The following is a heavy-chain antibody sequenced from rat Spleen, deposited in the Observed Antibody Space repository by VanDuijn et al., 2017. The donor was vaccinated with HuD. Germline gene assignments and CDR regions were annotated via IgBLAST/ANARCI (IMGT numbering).Heavy chain of an antibody. Sequence: EVQLVESGGGLVHPGRSLKLSCAASGFTFSDFDMAWVRQAPTKGLEWVAYISTGGGSTYYRDSVRGRFTISRDNAKSTLYLQMDSLRSEDTATYYCARGTVKDYWGQGVMVTVSS. V-gene: IGHV5S23*01. CDR2: ISTGGGST. CDR3: ARGTVKDY. CDR1: GFTFSDFD. J-gene: IGHJ2*01. D-gene: IGHD1-1*01.